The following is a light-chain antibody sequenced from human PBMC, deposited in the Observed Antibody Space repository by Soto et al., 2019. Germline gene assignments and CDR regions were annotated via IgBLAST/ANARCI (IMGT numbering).Light chain of an antibody. Sequence: LTQPASVSGSPGQSITISCTGTSSDVGGYSYVSWYQQLPGKAPKLMIYDVSDRPSGVSNRFSGSKSGNTASLTISGLQAEDEADYYCSSYTSSSLYVFGTGTKVTVL. V-gene: IGLV2-14*01. J-gene: IGLJ1*01. CDR3: SSYTSSSLYV. CDR2: DVS. CDR1: SSDVGGYSY.